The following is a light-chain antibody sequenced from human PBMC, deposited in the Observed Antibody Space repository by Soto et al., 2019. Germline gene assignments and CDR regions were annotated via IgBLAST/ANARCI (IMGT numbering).Light chain of an antibody. CDR2: SVS. Sequence: DIQMTQSPSALSAFVGDTVTVTCRASPAIGDHLAWFQQQPGKVPQRLIYSVSTLHTGAPSRFSGSGSETDFTLTITNLQPEDFASYFCLQHYTYPPTFGGGT. CDR1: PAIGDH. J-gene: IGKJ4*01. V-gene: IGKV1-17*03. CDR3: LQHYTYPPT.